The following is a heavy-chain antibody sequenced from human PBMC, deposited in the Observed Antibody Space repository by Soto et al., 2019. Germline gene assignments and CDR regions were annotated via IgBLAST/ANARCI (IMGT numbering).Heavy chain of an antibody. CDR3: VRDLGGPDY. D-gene: IGHD3-16*01. CDR2: LSSDGFGA. CDR1: GFSLSPYW. J-gene: IGHJ4*02. V-gene: IGHV3-74*03. Sequence: GGSLRLSCAASGFSLSPYWMHWVRQAPGRGLEWVSRLSSDGFGAAYADSVKGRFFISRDIARNTLFLQMNSLRADDAAVYYCVRDLGGPDYWGRGTSVTVSS.